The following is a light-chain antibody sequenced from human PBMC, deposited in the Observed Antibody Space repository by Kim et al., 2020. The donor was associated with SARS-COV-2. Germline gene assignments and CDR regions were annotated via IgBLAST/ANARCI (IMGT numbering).Light chain of an antibody. CDR1: SSNIGAGHD. Sequence: SISCTGSSSNIGAGHDVHWYQQLPGTAPKLLIYDNSNRPSGVPDRFSGSKSGTSASLAITGLQAEDEADYYCQSYDSSLSGSRVFGGGTQLTVL. CDR2: DNS. CDR3: QSYDSSLSGSRV. J-gene: IGLJ3*02. V-gene: IGLV1-40*01.